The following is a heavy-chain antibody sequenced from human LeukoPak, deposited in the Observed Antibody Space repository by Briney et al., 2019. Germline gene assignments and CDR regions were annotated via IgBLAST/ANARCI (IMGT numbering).Heavy chain of an antibody. CDR1: EGSISHDY. J-gene: IGHJ5*02. CDR2: IDYSGYT. CDR3: TTCAPNRYWFAP. D-gene: IGHD2-2*01. Sequence: PSETLSLTCNISEGSISHDYWVWVRQPPGKGLEWIAYIDYSGYTDYNPSVKSRVTMSIDTSKGQFTLHLRSVSAADTAIYYCTTCAPNRYWFAPWGQGIQVTLSS. V-gene: IGHV4-59*08.